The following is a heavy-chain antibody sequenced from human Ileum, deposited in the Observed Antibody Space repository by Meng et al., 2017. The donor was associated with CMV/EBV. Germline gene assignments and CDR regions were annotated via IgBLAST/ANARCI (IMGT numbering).Heavy chain of an antibody. CDR3: AKRDVDSSGYNTAFDI. D-gene: IGHD3-22*01. CDR2: ISGSGSDT. CDR1: GFPFSNYA. V-gene: IGHV3-23*01. J-gene: IGHJ3*02. Sequence: GGSLRLSCAASGFPFSNYAINGVRQAPGKGLEWVSAISGSGSDTYYADSVKGRFTISRDNSKNTLWLQMYSLRAEDTAVYYCAKRDVDSSGYNTAFDIWGQGAMVTVSS.